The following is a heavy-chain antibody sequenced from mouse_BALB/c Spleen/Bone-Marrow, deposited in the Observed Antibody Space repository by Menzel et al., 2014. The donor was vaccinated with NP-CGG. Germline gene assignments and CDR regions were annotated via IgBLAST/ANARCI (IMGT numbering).Heavy chain of an antibody. J-gene: IGHJ2*01. CDR3: ARSYGSSPFDY. Sequence: VQLQQSGAELVKPGASVKLSCTASGFNIKDTYMHWVKQRPEQGLEWIGRIDPANGNTKYDPKFQGKATITADTSSSTAYLQLSSLTSEGTAVYYCARSYGSSPFDYWGQGTTLTVSS. CDR1: GFNIKDTY. D-gene: IGHD1-1*01. CDR2: IDPANGNT. V-gene: IGHV14-3*02.